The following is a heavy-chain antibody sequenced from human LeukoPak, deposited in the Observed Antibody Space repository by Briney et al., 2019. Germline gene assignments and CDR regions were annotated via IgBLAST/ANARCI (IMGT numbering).Heavy chain of an antibody. CDR2: INANSGTT. CDR3: ARGSYCSGGSCYSGY. J-gene: IGHJ4*02. V-gene: IGHV3-48*03. Sequence: GGSLRLSCATSGFTFTTYEMNWVRQPPGKGLEWVSTINANSGTTSYAASVRGRFTISRDNAKNSLYLQMNSLRAEDTAVYYCARGSYCSGGSCYSGYWGQGTLVTVSS. CDR1: GFTFTTYE. D-gene: IGHD2-15*01.